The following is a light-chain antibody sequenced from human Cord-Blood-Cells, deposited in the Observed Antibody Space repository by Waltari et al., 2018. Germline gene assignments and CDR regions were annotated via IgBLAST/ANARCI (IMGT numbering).Light chain of an antibody. CDR3: QSYDSSLSGYV. V-gene: IGLV1-40*01. Sequence: QSVLTQPPSVSAAPGHRLTISCPGCSSNLRAGYAVHWYQQLPGTAPKLLIYGNSNRPSGVPDRFSGSKSGTSASLAITGLQAEDEADYYCQSYDSSLSGYVFGTGTKVTVL. J-gene: IGLJ1*01. CDR1: SSNLRAGYA. CDR2: GNS.